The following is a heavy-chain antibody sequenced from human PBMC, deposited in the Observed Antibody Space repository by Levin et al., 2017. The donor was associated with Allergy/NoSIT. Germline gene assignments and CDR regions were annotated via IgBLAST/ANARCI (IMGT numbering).Heavy chain of an antibody. CDR2: IVPLLDTP. CDR3: TRGVVVGSTTVVNAFHI. V-gene: IGHV1-69*13. J-gene: IGHJ3*02. D-gene: IGHD3-22*01. Sequence: ASVKVSCKASGGTFNNHALSWVRQAPGQGLEWMGGIVPLLDTPNYARKFQGRVTITADESTSTVNMELSSLKSDDTAVYYCTRGVVVGSTTVVNAFHIWGPGTMVTVSS. CDR1: GGTFNNHA.